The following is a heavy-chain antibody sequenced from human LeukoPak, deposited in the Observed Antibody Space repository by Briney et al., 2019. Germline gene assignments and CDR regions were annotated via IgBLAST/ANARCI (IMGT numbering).Heavy chain of an antibody. CDR2: IRYDGTNK. Sequence: GGSLRLSCAASGFTFSSYGMHWVRQAPGKGLEWVAFIRYDGTNKYSADSVKGRFTISRDNSKNTLYLQMNSLRAEDTAVYYCAKACSDSPYYYCYMDVWGKGTTVTVSS. CDR3: AKACSDSPYYYCYMDV. D-gene: IGHD2-15*01. V-gene: IGHV3-30*02. CDR1: GFTFSSYG. J-gene: IGHJ6*03.